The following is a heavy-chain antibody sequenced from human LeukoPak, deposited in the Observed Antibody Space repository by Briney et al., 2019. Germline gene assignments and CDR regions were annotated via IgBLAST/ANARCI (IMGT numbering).Heavy chain of an antibody. D-gene: IGHD5-24*01. Sequence: PGGSLRLSCAASGFTFSSYEMNWARQAPGKGLEWVSYISSSGSTIYYADSVKGRFTISRDNAKNSLYLQMNSLRAEDTAVYYCAREGWLQLDYWGQGTLVTVSS. V-gene: IGHV3-48*03. CDR2: ISSSGSTI. J-gene: IGHJ4*02. CDR3: AREGWLQLDY. CDR1: GFTFSSYE.